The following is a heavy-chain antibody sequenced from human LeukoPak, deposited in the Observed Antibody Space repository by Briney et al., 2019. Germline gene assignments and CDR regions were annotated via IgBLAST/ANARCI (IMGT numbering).Heavy chain of an antibody. V-gene: IGHV3-48*01. Sequence: GGSLRLSCAASGFTFSSYWMHWVRQAPGKGLEWVSYISSSNSIIYYVDSVKGRFTISRDNAKNSLYLQMNSLRGEDTAVYYCARDLLGYCSSTSCYTAGGLYYYYGMDVWGQGTTVTVSS. CDR2: ISSSNSII. J-gene: IGHJ6*02. D-gene: IGHD2-2*02. CDR3: ARDLLGYCSSTSCYTAGGLYYYYGMDV. CDR1: GFTFSSYW.